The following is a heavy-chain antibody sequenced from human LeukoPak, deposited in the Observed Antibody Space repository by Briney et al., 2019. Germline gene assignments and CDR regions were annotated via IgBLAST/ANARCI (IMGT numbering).Heavy chain of an antibody. CDR2: ISWNSGSI. J-gene: IGHJ4*02. CDR3: AKDIATGNRLYYFDY. D-gene: IGHD1-14*01. CDR1: GFTFDDYA. V-gene: IGHV3-9*01. Sequence: GGSLRLSCLASGFTFDDYAMHWVRQAPGKGLQWVSGISWNSGSIGYADSVKGRFTISRDNAKNSLYLQMNSLRAEDTALYYCAKDIATGNRLYYFDYWGQGTLVTVSS.